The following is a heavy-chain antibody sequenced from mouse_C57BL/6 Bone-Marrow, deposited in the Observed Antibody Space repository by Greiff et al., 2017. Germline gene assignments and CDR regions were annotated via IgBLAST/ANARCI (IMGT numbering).Heavy chain of an antibody. Sequence: QVQLQQSGAELARPGASVKLSCKASGYTFTSYGISWVKQRTGQGLEWIGEIYPRSGNTYYNEKFKGKATLTADKSSSTAYMELRSLTSEDSAVYFCGRGRITTVVAAFAYWGQGTLVTVSA. CDR3: GRGRITTVVAAFAY. CDR2: IYPRSGNT. V-gene: IGHV1-81*01. CDR1: GYTFTSYG. D-gene: IGHD1-1*01. J-gene: IGHJ3*01.